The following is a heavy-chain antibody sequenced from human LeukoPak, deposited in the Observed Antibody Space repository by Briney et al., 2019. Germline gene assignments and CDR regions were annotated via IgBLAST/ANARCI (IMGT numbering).Heavy chain of an antibody. CDR1: GFTFNNAW. CDR3: ATEADTAMALPKN. CDR2: IKSKTDGGTA. V-gene: IGHV3-15*01. D-gene: IGHD5-18*01. J-gene: IGHJ4*02. Sequence: GGSLILSCAASGFTFNNAWMSWVRLAPGKGLEWVGRIKSKTDGGTADYAAPVKGRFTISRDDSKNMVFLQMNSLKIADTALYFCATEADTAMALPKNWGQGTLVTVSS.